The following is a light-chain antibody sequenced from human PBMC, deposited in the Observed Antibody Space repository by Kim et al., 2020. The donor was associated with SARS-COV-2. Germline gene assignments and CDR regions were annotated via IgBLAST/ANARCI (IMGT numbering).Light chain of an antibody. CDR1: SSDVGGYNY. V-gene: IGLV2-8*01. Sequence: GQSVNISSTGTSSDVGGYNYVSWYQQRPSKAPELVIYEISKRPSGVPDRFSGSKSGNTASLTVSGLQAEDEADYYCSSYAGSNKEVFGAGTKVTVL. CDR3: SSYAGSNKEV. CDR2: EIS. J-gene: IGLJ1*01.